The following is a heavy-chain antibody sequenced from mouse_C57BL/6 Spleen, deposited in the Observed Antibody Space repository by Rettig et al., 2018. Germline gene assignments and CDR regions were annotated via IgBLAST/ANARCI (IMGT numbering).Heavy chain of an antibody. J-gene: IGHJ1*03. CDR3: ARGGDSNYDWYFDV. CDR2: ISYDGSN. D-gene: IGHD2-5*01. Sequence: YISYDGSNNYNPSLKNRISITRDTSKNQFFLKLNSVTTEDTATYYCARGGDSNYDWYFDVWGTGTTVTVSS. V-gene: IGHV3-6*01.